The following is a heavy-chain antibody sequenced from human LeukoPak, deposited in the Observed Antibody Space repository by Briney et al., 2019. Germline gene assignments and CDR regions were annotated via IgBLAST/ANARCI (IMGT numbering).Heavy chain of an antibody. J-gene: IGHJ6*02. Sequence: GGSLRLSCAASGFTSSSYGMHWVRQAPGKGLEWVAVISYDGSNKYYADSVKGRFTISRDNSKNTLYLQMNSLRAEDTAVYYCAKDRLCSSTSCYLMTYYYYGMDVWGQGTTVTVSS. CDR3: AKDRLCSSTSCYLMTYYYYGMDV. V-gene: IGHV3-30*18. D-gene: IGHD2-2*01. CDR2: ISYDGSNK. CDR1: GFTSSSYG.